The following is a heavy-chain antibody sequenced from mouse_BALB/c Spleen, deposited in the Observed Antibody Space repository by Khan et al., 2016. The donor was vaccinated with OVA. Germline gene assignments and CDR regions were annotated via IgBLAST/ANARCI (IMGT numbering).Heavy chain of an antibody. CDR2: ISYSGST. Sequence: EVELVESGPGLVKPSQSLSLTCTVTGYSITSGYGWNWIRQFPGNKLEWMGYISYSGSTNYNPSFKSRISITRDTSKNQFFLQLNSVTTEDTATYYWARTARIKYWGQGTTRTVSS. CDR3: ARTARIKY. V-gene: IGHV3-2*02. D-gene: IGHD1-2*01. J-gene: IGHJ2*01. CDR1: GYSITSGYG.